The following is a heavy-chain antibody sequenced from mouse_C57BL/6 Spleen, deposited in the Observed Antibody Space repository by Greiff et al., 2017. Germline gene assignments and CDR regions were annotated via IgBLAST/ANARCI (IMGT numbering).Heavy chain of an antibody. CDR1: GYTFTSYW. V-gene: IGHV1-64*01. Sequence: QVQLQQPGAELVKPGASVKLSCKASGYTFTSYWMHWVKQRPGQGLEWIGMIHPNSGSTNYNEKFKSKATLTVDKSSSTAYMQLSSLTSEDSAVYYCARILDCYGSNWYFEVWGTGTTVTVSS. J-gene: IGHJ1*03. D-gene: IGHD1-1*01. CDR2: IHPNSGST. CDR3: ARILDCYGSNWYFEV.